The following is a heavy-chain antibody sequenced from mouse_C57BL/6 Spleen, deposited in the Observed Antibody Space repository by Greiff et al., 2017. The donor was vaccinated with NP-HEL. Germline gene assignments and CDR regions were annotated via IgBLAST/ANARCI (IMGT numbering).Heavy chain of an antibody. CDR1: GYTFTSYW. CDR2: IDPSDSYT. J-gene: IGHJ4*01. CDR3: ARGSSLYAMDY. Sequence: QVQLQQPGAELVKPGASVKLSCKASGYTFTSYWMQWVKQRPGQGLEWIGEIDPSDSYTNYNQKFKGKATLTVDTSSSTAYMQLSSLTSEDSAVYYCARGSSLYAMDYWGQGTSVTVSS. D-gene: IGHD1-1*01. V-gene: IGHV1-50*01.